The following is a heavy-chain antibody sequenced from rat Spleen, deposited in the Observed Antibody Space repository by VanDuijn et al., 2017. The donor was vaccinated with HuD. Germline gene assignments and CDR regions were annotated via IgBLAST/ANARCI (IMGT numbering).Heavy chain of an antibody. CDR2: ISTGGGNT. Sequence: EVQLVESGGGLVQPGRSMKLSCAALGFTFSNYYMAWVRQAPTKGLEWVASISTGGGNTYYRDSVKGRFTISSDNAKSTLYLQMDSLRSEDTATYYCARNPTLGTMMVVTYEGFDYWGQGVMVTVSS. V-gene: IGHV5-25*01. D-gene: IGHD1-12*02. CDR1: GFTFSNYY. J-gene: IGHJ2*01. CDR3: ARNPTLGTMMVVTYEGFDY.